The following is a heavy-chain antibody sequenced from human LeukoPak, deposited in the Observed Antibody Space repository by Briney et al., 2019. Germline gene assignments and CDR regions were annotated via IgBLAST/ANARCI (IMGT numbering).Heavy chain of an antibody. CDR3: ARDSSYYYDSSGYYPALWLFDAFDI. CDR1: GYTFTSYY. V-gene: IGHV1-46*01. D-gene: IGHD3-22*01. CDR2: INPSGGST. J-gene: IGHJ3*02. Sequence: ASVKVSCKASGYTFTSYYMHWVRQAPGQGLEWMGIINPSGGSTSYAQKFQGRVTMTRDTSTSTVYMELSSLRSEDTAVYYCARDSSYYYDSSGYYPALWLFDAFDIWGQGTMVTVSS.